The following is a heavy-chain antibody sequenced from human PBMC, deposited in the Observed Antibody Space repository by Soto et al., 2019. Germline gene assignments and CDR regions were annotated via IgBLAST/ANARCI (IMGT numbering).Heavy chain of an antibody. V-gene: IGHV3-30-3*01. CDR1: GFTFSSYA. CDR2: ISYDGSNK. CDR3: ARGANDFWSYFDY. J-gene: IGHJ4*02. D-gene: IGHD3-3*01. Sequence: PGGSLRLSCAASGFTFSSYAMHWVRQAPGKGLEWVAVISYDGSNKYYADSVKGRFTISRDNSKNTLYLQMNSLRAEDTAVYYCARGANDFWSYFDYWGQVTLVTVSS.